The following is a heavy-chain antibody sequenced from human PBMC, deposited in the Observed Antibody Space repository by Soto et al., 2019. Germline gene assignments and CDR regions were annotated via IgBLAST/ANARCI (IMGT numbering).Heavy chain of an antibody. CDR1: GGSINTVGYY. CDR3: ARDRGISFYNRLFDY. Sequence: SETLSLTFSVSGGSINTVGYYWTCIRQQPGKGLEWIGYIYYSGSRDYNPSLKSRVSMSVDASKNQFSLNLTSVTAADTAVYYCARDRGISFYNRLFDYWGQGTLVTVYS. V-gene: IGHV4-31*03. CDR2: IYYSGSR. D-gene: IGHD3-10*01. J-gene: IGHJ4*02.